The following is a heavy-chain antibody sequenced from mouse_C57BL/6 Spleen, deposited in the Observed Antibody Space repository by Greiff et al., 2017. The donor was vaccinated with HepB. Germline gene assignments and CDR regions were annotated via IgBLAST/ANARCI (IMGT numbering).Heavy chain of an antibody. CDR1: GYTFTDYN. CDR3: ARTSYYGNYPLYFDV. J-gene: IGHJ1*03. Sequence: EVQLQQSGPELVKPGASVKIPCKASGYTFTDYNMDWVKQSHGKSLEWIGDINPNNGGTIYNQKFKGKATLTVDKSSSTAYMELRSLTSEDTAVYYCARTSYYGNYPLYFDVWGTGTTVTVSS. CDR2: INPNNGGT. V-gene: IGHV1-18*01. D-gene: IGHD2-10*01.